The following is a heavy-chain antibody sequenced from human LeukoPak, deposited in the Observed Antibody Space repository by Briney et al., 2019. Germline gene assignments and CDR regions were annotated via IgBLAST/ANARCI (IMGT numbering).Heavy chain of an antibody. J-gene: IGHJ2*01. CDR1: GVSISSSNW. V-gene: IGHV4-4*02. Sequence: PSETLSPTCAVSGVSISSSNWWSWVRQPPGKGLEWIGEIYHSGSTNYNPSLKSRVTISVDKSKNQFSLKLSSVTAADTAVYCAREGSQLGLDLWGRGTLVTVSS. CDR2: IYHSGST. CDR3: AREGSQLGLDL. D-gene: IGHD6-6*01.